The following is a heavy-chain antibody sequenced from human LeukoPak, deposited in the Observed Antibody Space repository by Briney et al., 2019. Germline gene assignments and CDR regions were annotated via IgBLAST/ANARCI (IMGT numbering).Heavy chain of an antibody. D-gene: IGHD6-19*01. J-gene: IGHJ4*02. Sequence: SETLSLTCTVSGGSISSYYWSWIRQPPGKGLEWIGYIYYSGSTNYNPSLKSRVTISVDTSKNQFSLKLSSVTAADTAVYYCARPRAPGSSSPFDHWGQGTLVTVSS. V-gene: IGHV4-59*01. CDR3: ARPRAPGSSSPFDH. CDR1: GGSISSYY. CDR2: IYYSGST.